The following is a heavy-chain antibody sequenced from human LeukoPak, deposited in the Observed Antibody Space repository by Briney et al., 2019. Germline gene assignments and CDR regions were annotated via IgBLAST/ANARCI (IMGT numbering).Heavy chain of an antibody. D-gene: IGHD2-2*02. CDR1: GGSISSYY. J-gene: IGHJ6*03. CDR2: IYTSGST. V-gene: IGHV4-4*09. CDR3: ARQREYCSSTSCYMDDYYYYYMDV. Sequence: SETLSLTCTVSGGSISSYYWSWIRQPPGKGLEWIGYIYTSGSTHYNPSLKSRVTISVDTSKNQFSLKLSSVTAADTAVYYCARQREYCSSTSCYMDDYYYYYMDVWGKGTTVTVSS.